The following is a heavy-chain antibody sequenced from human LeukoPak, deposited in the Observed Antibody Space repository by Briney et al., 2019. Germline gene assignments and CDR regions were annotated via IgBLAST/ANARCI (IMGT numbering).Heavy chain of an antibody. J-gene: IGHJ3*01. CDR2: ISGSGSDI. Sequence: GSLRLSCAASGXTFSTFSRNWVRQTPGKGLEWVSAISGSGSDIYYADSVKGRFTISRDNPKRSLYLQMNSLRAEDTAVYYCARRTFPNDAFDVWGQGTVVTVSS. CDR3: ARRTFPNDAFDV. CDR1: GXTFSTFS. D-gene: IGHD1-7*01. V-gene: IGHV3-21*01.